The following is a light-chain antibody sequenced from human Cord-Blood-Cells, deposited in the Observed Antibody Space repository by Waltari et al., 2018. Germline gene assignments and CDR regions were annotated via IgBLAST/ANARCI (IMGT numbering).Light chain of an antibody. CDR2: GAS. Sequence: EIVLTQSPGTLSLSPGERATLSCRASQRVSSSYLAWYQQKPGQAPRLLIYGASGRATGIPDRFSGSGSGTDFTLTISRLEPEDFAVYYCQQYGSSPTFGQGTKVEIK. CDR1: QRVSSSY. V-gene: IGKV3-20*01. J-gene: IGKJ1*01. CDR3: QQYGSSPT.